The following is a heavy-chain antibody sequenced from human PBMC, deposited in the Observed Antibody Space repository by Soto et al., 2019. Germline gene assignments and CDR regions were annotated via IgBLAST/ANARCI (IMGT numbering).Heavy chain of an antibody. D-gene: IGHD1-26*01. Sequence: SETLSLTCAVYGGSFSGYYWSWIRQPPGKGLEWIGEINHSGSTNYNPSLKSRVTISVDTSKNQFSLKLSSVTAADTAVYYCARGGRGSSQSPPSYYFDYWGQGTLVTVSS. V-gene: IGHV4-34*01. CDR3: ARGGRGSSQSPPSYYFDY. J-gene: IGHJ4*02. CDR1: GGSFSGYY. CDR2: INHSGST.